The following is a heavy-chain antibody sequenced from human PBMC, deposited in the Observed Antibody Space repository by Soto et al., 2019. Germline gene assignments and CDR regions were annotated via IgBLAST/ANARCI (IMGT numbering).Heavy chain of an antibody. CDR3: SRYSGYGSGPSVNPYLDY. D-gene: IGHD3-10*01. CDR1: GGTCGGYG. Sequence: GXARSVWWRAAGGTCGGYGMSRVRQDQGKGLEWLATIKMDASEKKYVDSVKGRFTLSRDNAKNSLYLRMDSLRVEDTAIYYCSRYSGYGSGPSVNPYLDYRGHRTPVPFS. J-gene: IGHJ4*01. V-gene: IGHV3-7*01. CDR2: IKMDASEK.